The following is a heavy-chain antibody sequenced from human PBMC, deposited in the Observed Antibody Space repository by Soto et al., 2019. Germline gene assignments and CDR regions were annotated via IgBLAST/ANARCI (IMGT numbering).Heavy chain of an antibody. D-gene: IGHD2-2*02. CDR3: AKYTYTSRYSFCGMDA. V-gene: IGHV3-49*03. CDR1: GFTFSDYA. Sequence: PGGSLRLFCTTSGFTFSDYAICWFRQVPGKGLEWVGVIRNKAYGVTTDYAASVKGRFVISRDDSKSTAYLQMNSVTTEDTAVYFCAKYTYTSRYSFCGMDAWGHGTTVTFSS. J-gene: IGHJ6*02. CDR2: IRNKAYGVTT.